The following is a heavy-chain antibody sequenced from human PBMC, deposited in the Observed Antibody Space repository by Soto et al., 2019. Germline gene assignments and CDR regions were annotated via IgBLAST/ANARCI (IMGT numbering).Heavy chain of an antibody. D-gene: IGHD3-10*01. J-gene: IGHJ4*02. V-gene: IGHV4-59*01. CDR2: IYYSGST. CDR3: EAETSFATFDN. Sequence: SETLSLTCTVSGGSISSYSLSWIRQPPGKGLEWIGYIYYSGSTNYNPSLKSRVTKSGDTSKNQFYLKLSAVTAADTAVYYCEAETSFATFDNWGQGTLVTVSS. CDR1: GGSISSYS.